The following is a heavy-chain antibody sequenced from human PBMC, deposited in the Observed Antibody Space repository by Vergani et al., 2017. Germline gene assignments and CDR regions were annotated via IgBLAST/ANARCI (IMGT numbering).Heavy chain of an antibody. CDR3: ARGTSMTTVTNDAFDI. V-gene: IGHV1-69*12. CDR1: GGTFSSYA. Sequence: QVQLVQSGAEVTKPGSSVKVSCKASGGTFSSYAISWVRQAPGQGLEWMGGIIPIFGTANYAQKFQGRVTITADESTSTAYMELSSLRSEDTAVYYCARGTSMTTVTNDAFDIWGQGTMVTVSS. J-gene: IGHJ3*02. D-gene: IGHD4-17*01. CDR2: IIPIFGTA.